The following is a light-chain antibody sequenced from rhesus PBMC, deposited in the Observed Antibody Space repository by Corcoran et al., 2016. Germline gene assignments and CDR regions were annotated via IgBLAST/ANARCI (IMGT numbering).Light chain of an antibody. CDR3: QQYSNWPLT. Sequence: DIVMTQSPDSLAVSLGDRVTINCKSSQRLLYSSNNKNHLAWYQQKPGDSPRILIYGASTRATGIPDRFSGTGSGTDLTLTICSLEPEDFSVYYCQQYSNWPLTFGGGTKVEIK. CDR2: GAS. CDR1: QRLLYSSNNKNH. V-gene: IGKV4-1*01. J-gene: IGKJ4*01.